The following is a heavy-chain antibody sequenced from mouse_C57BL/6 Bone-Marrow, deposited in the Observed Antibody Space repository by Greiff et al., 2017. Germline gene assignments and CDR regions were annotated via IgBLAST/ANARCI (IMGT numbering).Heavy chain of an antibody. CDR2: IRNKANGYTS. Sequence: EVKVVESGGGLVQPGGSLSLSCAASGFTFTDYYMSWVRQPPGKALEWFGFIRNKANGYTSDHSATVKGRFTISRDNSPSILYLQMNALRAEESATYYCARSHYDGYSSWFAYWGQGTLVTVSA. CDR1: GFTFTDYY. V-gene: IGHV7-3*01. J-gene: IGHJ3*01. CDR3: ARSHYDGYSSWFAY. D-gene: IGHD2-3*01.